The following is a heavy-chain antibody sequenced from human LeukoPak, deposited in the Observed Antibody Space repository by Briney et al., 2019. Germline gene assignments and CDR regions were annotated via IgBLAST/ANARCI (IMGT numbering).Heavy chain of an antibody. CDR2: IIPIFGTA. D-gene: IGHD6-19*01. CDR1: GGTFSSYA. Sequence: SVKVSCKASGGTFSSYASSWVRQAPGQGLEWMGRIIPIFGTANYAQKFQGRVTITTDESTSTAYMELSSLRSEDTAVYYCASVIAVAGTGDFDYWGQGTLVTVSS. J-gene: IGHJ4*02. V-gene: IGHV1-69*05. CDR3: ASVIAVAGTGDFDY.